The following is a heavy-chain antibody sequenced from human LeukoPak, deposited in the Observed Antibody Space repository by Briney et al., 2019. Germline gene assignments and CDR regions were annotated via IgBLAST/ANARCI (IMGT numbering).Heavy chain of an antibody. Sequence: PSETLSLTCTVSGGSISSYYWSWIRQPPGKGLEWIGYIYYGGSTDYNPSLKSRVTISKDTSKTQFSLRLSSVTSADTAVYYCARARLDSSGRFDSWGQGTLVTVSS. CDR1: GGSISSYY. CDR3: ARARLDSSGRFDS. J-gene: IGHJ4*02. V-gene: IGHV4-59*01. CDR2: IYYGGST. D-gene: IGHD3-22*01.